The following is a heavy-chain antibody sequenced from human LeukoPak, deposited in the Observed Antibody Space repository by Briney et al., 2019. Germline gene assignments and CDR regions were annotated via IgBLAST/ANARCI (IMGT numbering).Heavy chain of an antibody. CDR3: AKDRGAGYYLVY. CDR2: VRYDGSNK. CDR1: GGTFSSYG. Sequence: GGSLRLSCAASGGTFSSYGMHWVRQPPGKGLEWVAFVRYDGSNKYYADSVKGRFTISADNSKNTLYLQMNTPRAEDTAVYYCAKDRGAGYYLVYWGQGTRVTVSS. J-gene: IGHJ4*02. D-gene: IGHD3-3*01. V-gene: IGHV3-30*02.